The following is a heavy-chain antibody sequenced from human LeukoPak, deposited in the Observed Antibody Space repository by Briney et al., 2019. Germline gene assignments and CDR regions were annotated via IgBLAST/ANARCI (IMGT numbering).Heavy chain of an antibody. CDR2: ISGSGSST. Sequence: QAGGSLRLSCAASGFTFSGYAMSWVRQAPGKGLQWVSTISGSGSSTYYADSVKGRFTISRDNSKNTLYLQMNSLRAEDTAVYYCASHQQSHWYFDLWGRGTLVTVSS. V-gene: IGHV3-23*01. J-gene: IGHJ2*01. CDR3: ASHQQSHWYFDL. D-gene: IGHD6-13*01. CDR1: GFTFSGYA.